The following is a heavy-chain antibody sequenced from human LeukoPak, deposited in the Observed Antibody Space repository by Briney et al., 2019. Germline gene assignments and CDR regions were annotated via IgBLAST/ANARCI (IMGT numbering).Heavy chain of an antibody. D-gene: IGHD5-18*01. CDR2: IYYSGRT. CDR1: GVSISSSDNY. CDR3: ARHRTAINRYGPYDAFDI. V-gene: IGHV4-39*01. J-gene: IGHJ3*02. Sequence: SETLSLTCTVSGVSISSSDNYWGWIRQPPGKGLEWIGSIYYSGRTYYNPPLKSRVSISEDTSKNQFSLKLSSVTAADTAVYYCARHRTAINRYGPYDAFDIWGQGTMVTVSS.